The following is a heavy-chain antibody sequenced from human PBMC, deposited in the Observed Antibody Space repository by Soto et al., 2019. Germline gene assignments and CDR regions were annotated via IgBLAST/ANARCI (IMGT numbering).Heavy chain of an antibody. V-gene: IGHV4-39*01. D-gene: IGHD4-17*01. CDR3: AGTYGDSNYYCYYGMDV. CDR2: IYYSGST. J-gene: IGHJ6*02. Sequence: PSETLSLTCTVSGGSISSSSYYWGWIRQPPGKGLEWIGSIYYSGSTYYNPSLKSRVTISVDTSKNQFPLKLSSVTAADTAVYYCAGTYGDSNYYCYYGMDVWGQGTTVTVSS. CDR1: GGSISSSSYY.